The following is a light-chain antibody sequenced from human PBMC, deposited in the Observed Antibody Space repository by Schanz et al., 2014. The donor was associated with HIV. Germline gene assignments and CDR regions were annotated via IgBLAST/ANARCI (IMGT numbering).Light chain of an antibody. CDR3: QQYNSHSYT. CDR2: KAS. Sequence: DIQMTQSPSTLSASVGDRVTITCRASQSISSWLAWYQQKPGKAPKLLIYKASNLERGVPSRFSGSGSETEFTLTISSLQPDDFATYYCQQYNSHSYTFGQGTKLEIK. CDR1: QSISSW. V-gene: IGKV1-5*03. J-gene: IGKJ2*01.